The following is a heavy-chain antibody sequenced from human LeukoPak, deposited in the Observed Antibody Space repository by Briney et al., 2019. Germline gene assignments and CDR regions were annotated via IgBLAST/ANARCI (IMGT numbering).Heavy chain of an antibody. Sequence: EASVKVSCKASGYTFTGYYMHWVRQAPGQGLEWMGWINPNSGGTNYAQKFQGRVTMTRDTSISTAYMELSRLRSDDTAVYYCARDGGGTYQDFDYWGQGTLVTVSS. CDR1: GYTFTGYY. D-gene: IGHD1-26*01. CDR3: ARDGGGTYQDFDY. V-gene: IGHV1-2*02. CDR2: INPNSGGT. J-gene: IGHJ4*02.